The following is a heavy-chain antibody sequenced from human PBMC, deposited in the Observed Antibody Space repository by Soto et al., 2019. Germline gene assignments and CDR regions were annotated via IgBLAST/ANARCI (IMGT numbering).Heavy chain of an antibody. CDR3: AKDYYDSSGYYDFDY. V-gene: IGHV3-23*01. D-gene: IGHD3-22*01. CDR1: GFTFSSYA. Sequence: GGSLRLSCAASGFTFSSYAMSWVRQAPGKGLEWVSAISGSGGSTYYADSVKGRFTISRDNSKNTLYLQMNSLRAEDTAVYYCAKDYYDSSGYYDFDYWGQGTLVTVSS. J-gene: IGHJ4*02. CDR2: ISGSGGST.